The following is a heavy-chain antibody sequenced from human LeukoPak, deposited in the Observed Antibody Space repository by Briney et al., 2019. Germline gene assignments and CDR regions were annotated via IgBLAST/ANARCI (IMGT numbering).Heavy chain of an antibody. CDR2: IHTGGTT. J-gene: IGHJ4*02. CDR1: GFDVSFNY. V-gene: IGHV3-53*01. CDR3: ARVWFGYFFQ. D-gene: IGHD3-10*01. Sequence: PGGSLRLSCAASGFDVSFNYVGRVRQAPGKGLEWVSVIHTGGTTHYADSVKGRFTISKDTSNNTVYLQMNNVRAEDTANYYCARVWFGYFFQWGQGALVTVSS.